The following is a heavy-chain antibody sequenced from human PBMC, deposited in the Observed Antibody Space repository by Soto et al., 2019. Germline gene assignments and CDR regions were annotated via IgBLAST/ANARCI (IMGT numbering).Heavy chain of an antibody. CDR2: IYPGDSDT. V-gene: IGHV5-51*01. D-gene: IGHD5-18*01. Sequence: HGESLKISCKASGYSFTTYWVGWVRQMPGKGLEWMGIIYPGDSDTRYSPSFQGQVTISADKSISTAYLQWSSLKASDTAIYYCARRVYGYSYADWGQGTLVTVSS. CDR3: ARRVYGYSYAD. J-gene: IGHJ4*02. CDR1: GYSFTTYW.